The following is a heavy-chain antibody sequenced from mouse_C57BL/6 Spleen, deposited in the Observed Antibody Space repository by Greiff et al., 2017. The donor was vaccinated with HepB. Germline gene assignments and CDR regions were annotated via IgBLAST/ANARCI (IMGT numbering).Heavy chain of an antibody. CDR2: ISSGGDYI. CDR3: TRDQDYYGSSFSYYYAIDY. D-gene: IGHD1-1*01. CDR1: GFTFSSYA. Sequence: EVHLVESGAGLVKPGGSLKLSCAASGFTFSSYAMSWVRQTPEKRLEWVAYISSGGDYIYYADTVKGRFTISRDNARNTLYLQMSSLKSEDTAMYYCTRDQDYYGSSFSYYYAIDYWGQGTSVTVSS. J-gene: IGHJ4*01. V-gene: IGHV5-9-1*02.